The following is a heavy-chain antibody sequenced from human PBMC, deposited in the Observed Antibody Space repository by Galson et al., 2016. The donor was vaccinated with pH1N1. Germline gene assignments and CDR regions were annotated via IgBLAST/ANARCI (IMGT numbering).Heavy chain of an antibody. CDR1: GYTFTAYW. V-gene: IGHV5-51*01. CDR2: IYPGDSDT. J-gene: IGHJ5*02. CDR3: ARRVGGDYSTSSGNLLDP. D-gene: IGHD6-6*01. Sequence: QSGAEVKKPGESLKISCKGSGYTFTAYWIGWVRQMPGKGLEWMGIIYPGDSDTRYSPSFQGQVTMSADKSISTAYLQWSSLKASDPAIYYCARRVGGDYSTSSGNLLDPWDQATQVTVSA.